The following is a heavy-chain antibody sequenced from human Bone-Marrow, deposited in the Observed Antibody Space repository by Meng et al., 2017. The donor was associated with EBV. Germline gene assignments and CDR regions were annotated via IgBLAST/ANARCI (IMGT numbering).Heavy chain of an antibody. CDR1: ESTFSEFY. J-gene: IGHJ5*02. CDR3: ARDGGLQTGWFGP. CDR2: INLGGSIR. V-gene: IGHV3-11*01. Sequence: VWLVAAGEGWGKPGGSLRLSCAAAESTFSEFYMSWIRQAPGKGPEWLGYINLGGSIRKYADSVKGRFTISRDNAKNLLYLHMNSLRADDTAIYFCARDGGLQTGWFGPWGQGTLVTVSS. D-gene: IGHD3-16*01.